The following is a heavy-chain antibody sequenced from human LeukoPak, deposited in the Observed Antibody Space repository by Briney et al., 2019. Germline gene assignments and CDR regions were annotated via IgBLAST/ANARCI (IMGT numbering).Heavy chain of an antibody. V-gene: IGHV7-4-1*02. J-gene: IGHJ5*02. CDR1: GYTFTSYA. D-gene: IGHD4-23*01. CDR3: ARDVGGYSRSWFDP. CDR2: INTNTGNP. Sequence: ASVKVSCKASGYTFTSYAMNWVRQAPGQGLEWMGWINTNTGNPTYAQGFAGRFVFSLDTSVSTAYLQISSLKAEDTAVYYCARDVGGYSRSWFDPWGQGTLVTVSS.